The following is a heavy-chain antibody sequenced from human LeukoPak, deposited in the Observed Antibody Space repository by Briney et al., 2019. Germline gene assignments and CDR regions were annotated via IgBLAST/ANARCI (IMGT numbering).Heavy chain of an antibody. CDR2: ISAYNGNT. V-gene: IGHV1-18*01. D-gene: IGHD2-15*01. CDR1: GYTFSSYG. J-gene: IGHJ4*02. Sequence: ASVKVSYKASGYTFSSYGNIWVRQAPGQGLEWLGYISAYNGNTNYAQKVQGRITVTTDTSTSTAYMEMRSLRSDDTAVYYWARDCSGSSCHWIHWGQGTLVTVSS. CDR3: ARDCSGSSCHWIH.